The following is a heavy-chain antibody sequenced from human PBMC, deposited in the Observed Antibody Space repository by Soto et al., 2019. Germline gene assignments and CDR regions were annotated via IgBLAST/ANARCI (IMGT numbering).Heavy chain of an antibody. D-gene: IGHD2-15*01. J-gene: IGHJ6*02. CDR1: GFNFNSYT. CDR3: ARDFSGGSCYPGMDL. V-gene: IGHV3-21*01. Sequence: PGGSLRLSCAASGFNFNSYTINCVRQAPGKRLEWLSSISSSGYIFSRDSVRGRFTISRDNAQHSVYLQINSLRDEDTAVYFCARDFSGGSCYPGMDLWGQGTKVTVSS. CDR2: ISSSGYI.